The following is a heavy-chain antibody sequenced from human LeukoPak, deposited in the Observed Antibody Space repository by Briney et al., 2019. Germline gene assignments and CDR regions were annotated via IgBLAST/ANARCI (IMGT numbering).Heavy chain of an antibody. Sequence: ASVKVSCKASGYTFTDYYMHWVRQAPGQGLEWMGWINPNSGGTNYAQKFQGRVTMTRDTSISTAYMELSRLRSDDTAVYYCARDRSLWGSHPSLLPNWFDPWGQGTLVTVSS. CDR1: GYTFTDYY. V-gene: IGHV1-2*02. CDR3: ARDRSLWGSHPSLLPNWFDP. CDR2: INPNSGGT. J-gene: IGHJ5*02. D-gene: IGHD3-16*01.